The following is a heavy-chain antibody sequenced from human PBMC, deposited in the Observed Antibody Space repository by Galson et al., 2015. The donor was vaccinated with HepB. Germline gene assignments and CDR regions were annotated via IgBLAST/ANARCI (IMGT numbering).Heavy chain of an antibody. J-gene: IGHJ4*02. CDR3: AKDNDSSGYYFRYFDY. CDR2: ISGSGGST. D-gene: IGHD3-22*01. CDR1: GFTFSSYA. V-gene: IGHV3-23*01. Sequence: SLRLSCAASGFTFSSYAMSWVRQAPGKGLEWVSAISGSGGSTYYADSVKGRFTISRDNSKNTLYLQMNSLRAEDTAVYYCAKDNDSSGYYFRYFDYWGQGTLVTVSS.